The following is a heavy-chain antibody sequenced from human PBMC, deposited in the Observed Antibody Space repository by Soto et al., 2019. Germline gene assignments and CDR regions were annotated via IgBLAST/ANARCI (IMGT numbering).Heavy chain of an antibody. CDR3: ARDLIAVADNWFDP. CDR2: ISSDGSIT. J-gene: IGHJ5*02. Sequence: GGSLRLSCAASGFTFSDYYMHWVRQAPGKGLVWVSRISSDGSITNYADSVKGRFTISRDNAKNSLYLQMNSLRDEDTAVYYCARDLIAVADNWFDPWGQGTLVTVSS. D-gene: IGHD6-19*01. CDR1: GFTFSDYY. V-gene: IGHV3-74*01.